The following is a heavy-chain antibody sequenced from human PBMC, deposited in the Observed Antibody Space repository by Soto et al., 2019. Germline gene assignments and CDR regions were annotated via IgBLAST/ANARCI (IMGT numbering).Heavy chain of an antibody. V-gene: IGHV1-69*13. J-gene: IGHJ4*02. D-gene: IGHD6-13*01. CDR2: IVPIYRTA. CDR1: GGTFSSYR. CDR3: ARDSGAKLSSS. Sequence: SVKVSCKASGGTFSSYRFNWVRQARGQGLEWLGGIVPIYRTADYAQKFQGRVAITADESTRTVYMELSSLKSQDTALYYCARDSGAKLSSSWGQGTLVTVSS.